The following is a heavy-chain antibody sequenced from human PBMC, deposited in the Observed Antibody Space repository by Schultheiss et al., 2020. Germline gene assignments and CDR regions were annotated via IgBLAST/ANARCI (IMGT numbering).Heavy chain of an antibody. CDR2: ISYDGSNK. Sequence: GGSLRLSCAASGFTFSSYGMHWVRQAPGKGLEWVAVISYDGSNKYYADSVKGRFTISRDNSKNTLYLQMNSLRAEDTAVYYCAREGNNQWLVEGMDVWGQGTTGTVSS. J-gene: IGHJ6*02. V-gene: IGHV3-30*19. D-gene: IGHD6-19*01. CDR1: GFTFSSYG. CDR3: AREGNNQWLVEGMDV.